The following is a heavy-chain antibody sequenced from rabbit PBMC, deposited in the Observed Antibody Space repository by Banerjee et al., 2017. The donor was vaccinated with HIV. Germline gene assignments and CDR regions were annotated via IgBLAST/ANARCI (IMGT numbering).Heavy chain of an antibody. D-gene: IGHD7-1*01. Sequence: QSLEESGGDLVKPGASLTLTCKASGFSFSSSYYMCWVRQAPGKGLEWIACIYTGMSGVTFYASWAKGRFTISKTSSTTVTLQMTSLTAADTATYFCARDRRDAAYTTDGGDLWGPGTLVTVS. J-gene: IGHJ4*01. CDR3: ARDRRDAAYTTDGGDL. CDR1: GFSFSSSYY. V-gene: IGHV1S40*01. CDR2: IYTGMSGVT.